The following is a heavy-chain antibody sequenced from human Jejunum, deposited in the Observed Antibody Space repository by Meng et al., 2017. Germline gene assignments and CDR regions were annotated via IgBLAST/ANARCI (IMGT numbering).Heavy chain of an antibody. CDR2: IESDGSST. CDR1: GFSISNYW. J-gene: IGHJ4*02. D-gene: IGHD5-12*01. Sequence: GESLKISCAASGFSISNYWMHWVRQPPGKGLVWVSRIESDGSSTSYADSVKGRFTISRDNDKNTLYLQMNSLRAEDTAMYYCARAPIRGEVATIDYWGQGTLVTGSS. CDR3: ARAPIRGEVATIDY. V-gene: IGHV3-74*01.